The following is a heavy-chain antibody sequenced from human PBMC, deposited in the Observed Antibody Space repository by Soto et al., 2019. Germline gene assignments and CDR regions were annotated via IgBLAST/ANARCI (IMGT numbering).Heavy chain of an antibody. J-gene: IGHJ2*01. D-gene: IGHD3-3*01. CDR2: ISGSGGST. V-gene: IGHV3-23*01. Sequence: EVQLLESGGGLVQPGGSLRLSCAASGFTFSSYAMSWVRQAPGKGLEWVSAISGSGGSTYYADSVKGRFTISRDNSKNTLYLKMNSWRAEDAAVYYCAKSPERFAGFFGWYFDLWGRATLVTVSS. CDR3: AKSPERFAGFFGWYFDL. CDR1: GFTFSSYA.